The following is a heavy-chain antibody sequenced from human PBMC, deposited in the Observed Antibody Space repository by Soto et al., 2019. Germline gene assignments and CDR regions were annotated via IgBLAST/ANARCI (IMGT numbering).Heavy chain of an antibody. CDR1: GVTFSDYG. J-gene: IGHJ5*01. Sequence: ASLRLSCLGSGVTFSDYGMHWVRQAPGKRLEFVSAILSHGGSTYYAESVKGRFTISRDNSKNTLYLHMSSLRDDDTAVDYCGKDRSKAVAVPSQLDSWG. CDR2: ILSHGGST. V-gene: IGHV3-64D*06. D-gene: IGHD6-19*01. CDR3: GKDRSKAVAVPSQLDS.